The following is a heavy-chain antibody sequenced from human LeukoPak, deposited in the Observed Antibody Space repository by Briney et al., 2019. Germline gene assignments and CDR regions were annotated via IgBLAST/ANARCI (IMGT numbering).Heavy chain of an antibody. CDR3: ARRPVGNSDAFDI. CDR1: GGSFSGYY. Sequence: MPSETLSLTCAVYGGSFSGYYWGWIRQPPGKGLEWIGSIYYSGSTYYNPSLKSRVTISVDTSKNQFSLKLSSVTAADTAVYYCARRPVGNSDAFDIWGQGTMVTVSS. J-gene: IGHJ3*02. D-gene: IGHD4-23*01. V-gene: IGHV4-39*01. CDR2: IYYSGST.